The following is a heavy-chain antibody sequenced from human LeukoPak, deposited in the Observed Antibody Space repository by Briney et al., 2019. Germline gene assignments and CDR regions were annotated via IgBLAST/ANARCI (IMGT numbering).Heavy chain of an antibody. V-gene: IGHV4-59*02. CDR3: VRDSRYGSGWFEDGLDF. CDR1: GDSVRSYY. Sequence: SEILSLTCTVSGDSVRSYYWSWIRQPPGQGLEWLGHINDRGSTNYNPSLQGRVTISIDTSKNQFSLKVNSVTAADTAVYYCVRDSRYGSGWFEDGLDFWGQGTTVTVTS. J-gene: IGHJ6*02. CDR2: INDRGST. D-gene: IGHD6-13*01.